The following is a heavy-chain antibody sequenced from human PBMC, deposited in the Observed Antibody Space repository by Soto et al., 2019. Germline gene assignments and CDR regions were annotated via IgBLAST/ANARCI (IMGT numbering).Heavy chain of an antibody. CDR3: ARETRYYDSGLAAFDI. Sequence: QVQLVQSGAEVKKPGSSVKVSCKASGGTFSSYAISWVRQAPGQGLEWMGGIIPIFGTANYAQKFQGSVTITADESTSTAYMELSSLRSEDTAVYYCARETRYYDSGLAAFDIWGQGTMVTVSS. CDR2: IIPIFGTA. CDR1: GGTFSSYA. V-gene: IGHV1-69*12. J-gene: IGHJ3*02. D-gene: IGHD3-22*01.